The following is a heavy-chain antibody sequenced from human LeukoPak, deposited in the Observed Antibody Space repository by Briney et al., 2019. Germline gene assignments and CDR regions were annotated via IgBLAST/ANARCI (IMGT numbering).Heavy chain of an antibody. Sequence: SETLSLTCAVYGGSFSGYYWSWIRQPPGKGLEWIGEINHSGSTNYNPSLKSRVTISVDTSKNQFSLKLSSVTAADTAVYYCASSIVMDSSGYYTPGYGYWGQGTLVTVSS. CDR1: GGSFSGYY. CDR3: ASSIVMDSSGYYTPGYGY. D-gene: IGHD3-22*01. V-gene: IGHV4-34*01. J-gene: IGHJ4*02. CDR2: INHSGST.